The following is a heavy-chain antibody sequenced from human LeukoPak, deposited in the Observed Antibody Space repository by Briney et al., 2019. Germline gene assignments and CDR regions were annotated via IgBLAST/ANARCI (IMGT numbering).Heavy chain of an antibody. CDR1: GFTFDDYA. V-gene: IGHV3-9*03. CDR3: AKDISAAADDAFDI. D-gene: IGHD2-2*01. J-gene: IGHJ3*02. Sequence: TGRSLRLSCAASGFTFDDYAMPWVRQAPGKGLEWVSGISWNSGSIGYADSVKGRFTISRDNAKNSLYLQMNSLRAEDMALYYCAKDISAAADDAFDIWGQGTMVTVSS. CDR2: ISWNSGSI.